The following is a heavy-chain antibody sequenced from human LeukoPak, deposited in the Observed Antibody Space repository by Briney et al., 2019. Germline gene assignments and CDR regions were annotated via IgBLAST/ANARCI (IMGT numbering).Heavy chain of an antibody. D-gene: IGHD2-8*01. J-gene: IGHJ6*02. Sequence: GGSLRLSCAASGFTFSSYEMNWVRQAPGKGLEWVSYISSSGSTIYYADSVKGRFTISRDNAKNSLYLQMNSLRAEDTAVYYCTRDGYCTNGVCYYGMDVWGQGTTVTVSS. V-gene: IGHV3-48*03. CDR2: ISSSGSTI. CDR3: TRDGYCTNGVCYYGMDV. CDR1: GFTFSSYE.